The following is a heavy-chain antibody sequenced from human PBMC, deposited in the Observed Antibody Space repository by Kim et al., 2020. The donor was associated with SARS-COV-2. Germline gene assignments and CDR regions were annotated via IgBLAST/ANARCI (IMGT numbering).Heavy chain of an antibody. CDR1: GFTFSSYA. D-gene: IGHD1-26*01. V-gene: IGHV3-23*01. CDR3: AKDFVFSGSYSSRDAFDI. CDR2: ISGSGGST. Sequence: GGSLRLSCAASGFTFSSYAMSWVRQAPGKGLEWVSAISGSGGSTYYADSVKGRFTISRDNSKNTLYLQMNSLRAEDTAVYYCAKDFVFSGSYSSRDAFDIWGQGTMVTVSS. J-gene: IGHJ3*02.